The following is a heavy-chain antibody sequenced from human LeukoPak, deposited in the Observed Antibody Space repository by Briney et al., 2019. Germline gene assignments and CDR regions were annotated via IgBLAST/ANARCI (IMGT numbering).Heavy chain of an antibody. CDR3: ARDLAAAGRGTDY. CDR2: INHSGST. CDR1: GGSFSGYY. Sequence: PSETLSLTCAVYGGSFSGYYWSWIRQPPGKGLEWIGEINHSGSTNYNPSLKSRVTISVDTSKNQFPLKLSSVTAADTAVYYCARDLAAAGRGTDYWGQGTLVTVSS. V-gene: IGHV4-34*01. D-gene: IGHD6-13*01. J-gene: IGHJ4*02.